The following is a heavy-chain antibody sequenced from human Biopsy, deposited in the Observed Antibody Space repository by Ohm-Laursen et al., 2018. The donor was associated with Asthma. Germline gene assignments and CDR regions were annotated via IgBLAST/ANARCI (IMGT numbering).Heavy chain of an antibody. V-gene: IGHV1-69*01. D-gene: IGHD6-19*01. CDR1: GDTFRTSA. Sequence: SSVKVSCKTSGDTFRTSAFSWVRQAPGQGLEWMGGVIPLLDTGDYAQKFQGRVTITADESTSTAYMEVTSLRSEDTAIYYCARCQVGYSSGWSLLLKKIYYSGMDVWGQGTPVTVSS. CDR3: ARCQVGYSSGWSLLLKKIYYSGMDV. J-gene: IGHJ6*02. CDR2: VIPLLDTG.